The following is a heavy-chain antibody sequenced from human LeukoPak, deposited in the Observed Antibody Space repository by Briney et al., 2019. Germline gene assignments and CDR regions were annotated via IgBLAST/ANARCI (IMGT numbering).Heavy chain of an antibody. Sequence: PSETLSLTCTVSGGSISSYYWSWIRQPPGKGLEWIGYIYYSGSTKYNPSLKSRVTISVDTSKNQFSLNLSSVTAADTAVYYCARRRVYDKRAFDAWGQGTMVTVSS. CDR3: ARRRVYDKRAFDA. CDR1: GGSISSYY. V-gene: IGHV4-59*08. CDR2: IYYSGST. J-gene: IGHJ3*01. D-gene: IGHD3-16*01.